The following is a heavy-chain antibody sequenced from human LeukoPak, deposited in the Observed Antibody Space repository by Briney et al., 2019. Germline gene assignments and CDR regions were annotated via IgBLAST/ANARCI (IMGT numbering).Heavy chain of an antibody. D-gene: IGHD5/OR15-5a*01. J-gene: IGHJ4*02. CDR3: AMEYPSTGFC. CDR1: GFTFSGYA. Sequence: GGSLRLSCAASGFTFSGYAMSWVRQAPGKGLEWVSAISGSGDSTHYTDSVKGRFTISRDNSKNTLYLQRNSLRAEDTAVYYCAMEYPSTGFCWGQGTLVTVSS. CDR2: ISGSGDST. V-gene: IGHV3-23*01.